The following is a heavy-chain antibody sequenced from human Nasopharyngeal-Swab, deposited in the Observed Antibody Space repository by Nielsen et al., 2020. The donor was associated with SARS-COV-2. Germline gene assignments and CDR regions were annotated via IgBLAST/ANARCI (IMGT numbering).Heavy chain of an antibody. V-gene: IGHV3-23*01. CDR2: ISGSGGST. D-gene: IGHD1-1*01. CDR3: AREGLNTGTFDY. Sequence: GGSLRLSCAASGFTFSSYAMSWVRQAPGKGLEWVSAISGSGGSTYYADSVKGRFTISRDNAKNSLYLQMNSLRAEDTAVYYCAREGLNTGTFDYWDQGTLVTVSS. CDR1: GFTFSSYA. J-gene: IGHJ4*02.